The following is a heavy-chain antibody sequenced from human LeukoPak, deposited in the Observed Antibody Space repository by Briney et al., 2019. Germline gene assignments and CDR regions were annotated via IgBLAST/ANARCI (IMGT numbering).Heavy chain of an antibody. D-gene: IGHD3-22*01. CDR3: AREHYDSSGYPVYYYYGMDV. CDR1: GYTFTSYG. V-gene: IGHV1-18*01. CDR2: ISAYNGNT. Sequence: ASVKVSCKASGYTFTSYGISWVRPAPGQGLEWVGWISAYNGNTNYAQKLQGRVTMTTDTSTSTAYMELRSLRSDDTAVYYCAREHYDSSGYPVYYYYGMDVWGQGTTVTVSS. J-gene: IGHJ6*02.